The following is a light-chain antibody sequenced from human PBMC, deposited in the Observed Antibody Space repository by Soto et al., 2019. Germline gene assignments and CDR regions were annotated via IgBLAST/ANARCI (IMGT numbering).Light chain of an antibody. J-gene: IGKJ1*01. Sequence: DIQMTQSPSTLSASVGDRVTITCRASQSISSWLAWYQQKPGKAPKLLIYKASSLESGDPSRFSGSGSGTEFTLFISSLQPDDFATNYCQQYNSSPTFGQGTKLEIK. CDR2: KAS. CDR1: QSISSW. CDR3: QQYNSSPT. V-gene: IGKV1-5*03.